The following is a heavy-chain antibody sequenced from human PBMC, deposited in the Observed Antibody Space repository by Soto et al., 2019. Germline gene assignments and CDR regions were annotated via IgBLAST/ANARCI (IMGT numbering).Heavy chain of an antibody. CDR1: GGTFSSYA. V-gene: IGHV1-69*13. Sequence: SVKVSCKASGGTFSSYAISWVRQAPGQGLEWMGGVIPIFGTANYAQKFQGRVTITADESTSTAYMELSSLRSEDTAVYYCARDRYYYGSGSYYTGDYWGQGTLVTVSS. D-gene: IGHD3-10*01. CDR3: ARDRYYYGSGSYYTGDY. CDR2: VIPIFGTA. J-gene: IGHJ4*02.